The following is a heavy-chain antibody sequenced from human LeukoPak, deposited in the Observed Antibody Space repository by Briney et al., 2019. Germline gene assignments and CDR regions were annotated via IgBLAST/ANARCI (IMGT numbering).Heavy chain of an antibody. CDR2: INASGGNT. CDR1: GYTFTSYY. Sequence: ASVKVSCKASGYTFTSYYMHWVRQAPGQRLEWMGWINASGGNTKYAQEFQGRVTITRDTSASTAYMELSSLRSEDTAVYYCARGPYTSLYYYIYVWGKGTTVTVS. J-gene: IGHJ6*03. CDR3: ARGPYTSLYYYIYV. V-gene: IGHV1-3*03.